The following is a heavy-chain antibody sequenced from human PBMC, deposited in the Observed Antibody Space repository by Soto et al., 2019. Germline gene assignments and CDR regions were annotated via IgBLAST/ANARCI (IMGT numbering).Heavy chain of an antibody. J-gene: IGHJ4*02. CDR3: ARDGDGYSLAY. D-gene: IGHD2-15*01. CDR2: IYYSGST. CDR1: GGSISSYY. Sequence: QVQLQESGPGLVKPSETLSLTCTVSGGSISSYYWSWIRQPPGKGLEWIGYIYYSGSTNYNPSLKSPVTISVDTSKNQFSLKRSSVAAADTAVYYCARDGDGYSLAYWGQGTLVTVSS. V-gene: IGHV4-59*01.